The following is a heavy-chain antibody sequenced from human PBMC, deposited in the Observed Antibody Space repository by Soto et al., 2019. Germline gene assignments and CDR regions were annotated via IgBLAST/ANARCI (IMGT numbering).Heavy chain of an antibody. Sequence: GGFLRLSCAASGFTFSSYAMSWVRQAPGKGLEWVSAISGSGGSTYYADSVKGRFTISRDNSKNTLYLQMNSLRAEDTAVYYCANAYSGYAKIPVDYYYYYGMDVWGQGTTVTVSS. CDR3: ANAYSGYAKIPVDYYYYYGMDV. J-gene: IGHJ6*02. CDR2: ISGSGGST. V-gene: IGHV3-23*01. CDR1: GFTFSSYA. D-gene: IGHD5-12*01.